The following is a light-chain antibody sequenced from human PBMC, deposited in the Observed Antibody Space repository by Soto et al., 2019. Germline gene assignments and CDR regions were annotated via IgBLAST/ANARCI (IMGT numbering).Light chain of an antibody. V-gene: IGLV2-14*01. Sequence: QSALTQPASVSGSPGQSITISCTGTSSDVGAYIFVSWYQQYPGKAPKLMIYDITNRPSGVSNRFSGSKAGNTASLTISGLQAEDEADYYCVSFKTSKSYVFGTGTKVTVL. CDR3: VSFKTSKSYV. J-gene: IGLJ1*01. CDR1: SSDVGAYIF. CDR2: DIT.